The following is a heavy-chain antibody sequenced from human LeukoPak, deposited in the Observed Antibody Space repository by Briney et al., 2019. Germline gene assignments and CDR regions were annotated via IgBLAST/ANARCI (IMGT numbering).Heavy chain of an antibody. CDR1: GFTFSGYT. V-gene: IGHV3-48*01. D-gene: IGHD3-16*01. J-gene: IGHJ3*02. Sequence: GGSLSLSCAASGFTFSGYTLNWVRQAPGKGLEWVSYISRTSDIVSYADSVRGRFTISRDNAKNSLYLQMSSLRAEDTAVYYCARDYGYAFDTWGQGTMVTVSS. CDR3: ARDYGYAFDT. CDR2: ISRTSDIV.